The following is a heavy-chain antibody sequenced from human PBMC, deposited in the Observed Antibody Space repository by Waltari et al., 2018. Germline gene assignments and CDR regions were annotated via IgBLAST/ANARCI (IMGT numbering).Heavy chain of an antibody. Sequence: QVQLVESGGGVVQPGRSLRLSCSASGFAFSKYAMHWFRQAPGKGLGCVAILSEVGADKAYGDSAQVRLTISRDNSKNMVYLKMNSLRAEDTAVYYYARDMNPDFDYWGQGTLVTVSS. D-gene: IGHD3-16*01. CDR2: LSEVGADK. V-gene: IGHV3-30-3*01. CDR1: GFAFSKYA. CDR3: ARDMNPDFDY. J-gene: IGHJ4*02.